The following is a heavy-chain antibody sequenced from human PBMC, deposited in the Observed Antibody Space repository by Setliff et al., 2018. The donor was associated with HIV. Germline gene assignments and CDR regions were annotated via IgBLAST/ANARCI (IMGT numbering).Heavy chain of an antibody. CDR1: GGSISSGSYY. J-gene: IGHJ6*02. V-gene: IGHV4-31*03. CDR2: IFYSGST. CDR3: AGEPATYSSYNWDYYGTDL. D-gene: IGHD5-12*01. Sequence: SETLSLTCSVSGGSISSGSYYWSWIRQHPGKGLEWIGYIFYSGSTTYNPSLKSRLTISIDASKNRFSLKLKSVTAADTAVYYCAGEPATYSSYNWDYYGTDLWGQGTTVTVSS.